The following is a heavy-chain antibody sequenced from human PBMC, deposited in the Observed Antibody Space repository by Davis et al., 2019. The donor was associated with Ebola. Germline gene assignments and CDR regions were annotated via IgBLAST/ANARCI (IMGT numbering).Heavy chain of an antibody. Sequence: GESLNTPCAASGLDISRSVLYWVRRAPGHGLERVATIYGSGTTYYADSVQGRFTISRDHSKNTLFLQMNSLRAEDTAVYYCARGTGLSTDCCPVDYWGQGTLVTVSS. CDR2: IYGSGTT. V-gene: IGHV3-53*01. CDR1: GLDISRSV. J-gene: IGHJ4*02. D-gene: IGHD2-21*01. CDR3: ARGTGLSTDCCPVDY.